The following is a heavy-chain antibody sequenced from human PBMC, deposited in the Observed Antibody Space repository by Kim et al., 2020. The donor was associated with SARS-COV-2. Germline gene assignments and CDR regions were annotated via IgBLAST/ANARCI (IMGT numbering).Heavy chain of an antibody. Sequence: CTVSGGSISSSSYYWGWFRQPPGNGLEWMGSIYYSGSTYYNPSLKSRVTISVDTSKNQFSLKLSSVTAADTAVYYCARQAYSTVDWGQGTKVTV. J-gene: IGHJ6*02. CDR1: GGSISSSSYY. D-gene: IGHD1-26*01. V-gene: IGHV4-39*01. CDR2: IYYSGST. CDR3: ARQAYSTVD.